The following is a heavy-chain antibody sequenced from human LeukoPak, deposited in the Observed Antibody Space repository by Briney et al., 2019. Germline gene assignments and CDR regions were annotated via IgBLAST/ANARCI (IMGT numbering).Heavy chain of an antibody. CDR2: IYHSGST. CDR3: ARVFDFWSGYKVNYYFDY. J-gene: IGHJ4*02. CDR1: GGSISSSSFH. D-gene: IGHD3-3*01. Sequence: PSETLSLTCTVSGGSISSSSFHWGWVRQPPGKGLEWIGSIYHSGSTYYNPSLKSRVTISVDTSKNQFSLKLSSVTAADTAVYYCARVFDFWSGYKVNYYFDYWGQGTLVTVSS. V-gene: IGHV4-39*07.